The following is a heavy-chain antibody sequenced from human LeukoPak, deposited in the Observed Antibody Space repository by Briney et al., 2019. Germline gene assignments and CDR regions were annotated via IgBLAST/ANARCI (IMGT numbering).Heavy chain of an antibody. J-gene: IGHJ4*02. Sequence: GGSLRLSCAASGFTFSSYEMSWVRQAPGKGLEWVSYISSSGSTIYYADSVKGRFTISRDNAKNSLYLQMNSLRAEDTAVYYCARDVHDILTGYWSQLDQGRVFDYWGQGTLVTVSS. CDR2: ISSSGSTI. CDR1: GFTFSSYE. CDR3: ARDVHDILTGYWSQLDQGRVFDY. D-gene: IGHD3-9*01. V-gene: IGHV3-48*03.